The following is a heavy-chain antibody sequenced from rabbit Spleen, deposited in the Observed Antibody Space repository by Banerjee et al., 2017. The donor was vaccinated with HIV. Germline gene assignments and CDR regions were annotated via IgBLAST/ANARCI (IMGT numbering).Heavy chain of an antibody. J-gene: IGHJ6*01. CDR3: ARDTGSSFSSYGMDL. Sequence: QSLEESGGGLVEPGASLTLTCKASGFSFNSGYDMCWVRQAPGKGLEWIACIAGSGSGFTYSATWAKGRFTCSKTSSTTVTLQMTSLTVADTATYFCARDTGSSFSSYGMDLWGQGTLVTVS. D-gene: IGHD8-1*01. CDR1: GFSFNSGYD. CDR2: IAGSGSGFT. V-gene: IGHV1S40*01.